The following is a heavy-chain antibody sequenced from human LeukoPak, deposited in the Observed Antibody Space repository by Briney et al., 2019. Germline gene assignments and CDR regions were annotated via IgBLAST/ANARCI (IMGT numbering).Heavy chain of an antibody. Sequence: PSETLSLTCAVYGGSFSSYSWSWVRQPPGKGMGLVGVINISGSTNTNPSPTRTATISVDTPTTQHYLNLSSVTETATAVSYCARYRLALTFLFDYWGQGTLVTVSS. J-gene: IGHJ4*02. CDR3: ARYRLALTFLFDY. D-gene: IGHD2-8*01. V-gene: IGHV4-34*04. CDR1: GGSFSSYS. CDR2: INISGST.